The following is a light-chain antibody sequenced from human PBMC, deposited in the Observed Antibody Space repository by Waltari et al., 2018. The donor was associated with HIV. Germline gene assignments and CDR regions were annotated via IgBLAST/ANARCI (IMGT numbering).Light chain of an antibody. CDR3: QQYYSTPWT. CDR2: WAS. J-gene: IGKJ1*01. Sequence: QSILYSSNNKNYLAWYQQKPGQPPKLLIYWASTRESGVPDRFSGSGSGTDFTLAISSLQAEDVAVYYCQQYYSTPWTFGQGTKVEIK. CDR1: QSILYSSNNKNY. V-gene: IGKV4-1*01.